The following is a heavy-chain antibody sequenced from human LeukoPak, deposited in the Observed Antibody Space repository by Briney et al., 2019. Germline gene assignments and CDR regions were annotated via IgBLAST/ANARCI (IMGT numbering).Heavy chain of an antibody. Sequence: PSETLSLTCTVSGGSISGYYWSWIRQPPGKGLERIGYIYYSGSTNYNPSLKSRVTISVDTSNNQFSLKLSSVTAADTAVYYCARGREWEPKVFDYWGQGTLVTVSS. D-gene: IGHD1-26*01. CDR3: ARGREWEPKVFDY. CDR2: IYYSGST. CDR1: GGSISGYY. J-gene: IGHJ4*02. V-gene: IGHV4-59*01.